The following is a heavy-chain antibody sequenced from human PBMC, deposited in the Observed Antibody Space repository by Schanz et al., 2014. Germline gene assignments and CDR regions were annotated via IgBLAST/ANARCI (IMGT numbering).Heavy chain of an antibody. CDR3: ARAHGNNWYGKGLDY. Sequence: QVQLVESGGGVVQPGGSLRLSCAASGFIFSSYAMHWVRQAPGKGLEWVAVISYDGRNKYYADSVKGRFTISRDNSKNTLYLQMNSLRADDTAVYFCARAHGNNWYGKGLDYWSQGTQXTVSS. CDR1: GFIFSSYA. CDR2: ISYDGRNK. J-gene: IGHJ4*02. V-gene: IGHV3-30-3*01. D-gene: IGHD1-1*01.